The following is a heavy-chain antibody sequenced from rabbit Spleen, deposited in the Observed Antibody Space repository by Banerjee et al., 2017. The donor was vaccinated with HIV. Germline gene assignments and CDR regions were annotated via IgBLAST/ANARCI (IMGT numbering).Heavy chain of an antibody. D-gene: IGHD8-1*01. V-gene: IGHV1S40*01. CDR1: GFSFSSSYY. J-gene: IGHJ6*01. CDR3: ARDSGSSFSSYGMDL. Sequence: QSLVESGGGLVQPEGSLTLTCTASGFSFSSSYYMCWVRQAPGKGLEWIACIEGGSSAFSYFASWAKGRFTISKTSSTTVTLQMTSLTAADTATYFCARDSGSSFSSYGMDLWGPGTLVTVS. CDR2: IEGGSSAFS.